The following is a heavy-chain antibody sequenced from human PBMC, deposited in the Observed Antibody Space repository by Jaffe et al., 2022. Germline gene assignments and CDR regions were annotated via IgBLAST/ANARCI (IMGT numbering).Heavy chain of an antibody. V-gene: IGHV3-30*02. CDR1: GFTFSSYG. D-gene: IGHD2-2*01. J-gene: IGHJ5*02. CDR2: IRYDGSNK. Sequence: QVQLVESGGGVVQPGGSLRLSCAASGFTFSSYGMHWVRQAPGKGLEWVAFIRYDGSNKYYADSVKGRFTISRDNSKNTLYLQMNSLRAEDTAVYYCAKDLSQLGDIVVVPEFDPWGQGTLVTVSS. CDR3: AKDLSQLGDIVVVPEFDP.